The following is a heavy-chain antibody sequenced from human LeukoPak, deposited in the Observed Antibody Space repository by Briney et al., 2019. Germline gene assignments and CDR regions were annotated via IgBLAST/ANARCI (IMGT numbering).Heavy chain of an antibody. CDR1: GGSFSGYY. J-gene: IGHJ4*02. CDR2: INHSGST. CDR3: AXXGYCSSTSCRNFDY. Sequence: SETLSLTCAVYGGSFSGYYWSWIRQPPGKGLEWIGEINHSGSTNYNPSLKSRVTISVDTSKNQFSLKLSSVTAADTAVYYCAXXGYCSSTSCRNFDYWGQGTLVTVSS. D-gene: IGHD2-2*01. V-gene: IGHV4-34*01.